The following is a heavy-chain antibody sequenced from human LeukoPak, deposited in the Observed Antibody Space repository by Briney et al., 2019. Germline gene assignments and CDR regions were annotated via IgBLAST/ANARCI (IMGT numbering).Heavy chain of an antibody. CDR2: IYYSGTT. CDR3: TRGVYIAAAQYGY. J-gene: IGHJ4*02. CDR1: GGSISSYY. Sequence: PSETLSLTCTISGGSISSYYWSWIRQPPGKGLEWIGYIYYSGTTNYNPSLKSRVTISVDTSKNQFSLKLSSVTAADTAVYYCTRGVYIAAAQYGYWGQGTLVTVSS. V-gene: IGHV4-59*01. D-gene: IGHD6-13*01.